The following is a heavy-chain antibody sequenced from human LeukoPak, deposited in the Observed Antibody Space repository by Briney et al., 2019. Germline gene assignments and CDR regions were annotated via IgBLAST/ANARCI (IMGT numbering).Heavy chain of an antibody. CDR1: GGSISSSSYY. Sequence: PSETLSLTCTVSGGSISSSSYYWGWIRQPPGKGLEWIGSIYYSGSTYYNPSLKSRVTISVDTSKNQFSLKLSSVIAADTAVYYCARDRSGWYSPDAFDIWGQGTMVTVSS. J-gene: IGHJ3*02. V-gene: IGHV4-39*07. CDR3: ARDRSGWYSPDAFDI. CDR2: IYYSGST. D-gene: IGHD6-19*01.